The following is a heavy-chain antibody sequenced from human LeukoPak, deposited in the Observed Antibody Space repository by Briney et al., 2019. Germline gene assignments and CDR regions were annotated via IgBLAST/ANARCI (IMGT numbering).Heavy chain of an antibody. CDR3: ARTDFWSGYYRNFDY. J-gene: IGHJ4*02. CDR1: GYSISSGYY. D-gene: IGHD3-3*01. V-gene: IGHV4-38-2*01. CDR2: IYHSGST. Sequence: SETLSLTCAVSGYSISSGYYWGWIRQPPGKGLEWIGSIYHSGSTYYNPSLKGRVTISVDTSKNQFSLKLSSVTAADTAVYYCARTDFWSGYYRNFDYWGQGTLVTVSS.